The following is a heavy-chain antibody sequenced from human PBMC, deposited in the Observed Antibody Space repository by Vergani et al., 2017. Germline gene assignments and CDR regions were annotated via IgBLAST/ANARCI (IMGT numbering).Heavy chain of an antibody. CDR1: GFTFSTYA. Sequence: EVQLLESGGSLKQPGGSVRLSCAASGFTFSTYAMHWVRQAPGKGLEWVSALTGGGGSTYYADSFKGRFIISRDNSRDTLYLQMNSLRPEDTATYYCVRDRYEGTSPYNGRLLGHWGQGTRVTVSS. J-gene: IGHJ4*02. CDR2: LTGGGGST. D-gene: IGHD1-1*01. V-gene: IGHV3-23*01. CDR3: VRDRYEGTSPYNGRLLGH.